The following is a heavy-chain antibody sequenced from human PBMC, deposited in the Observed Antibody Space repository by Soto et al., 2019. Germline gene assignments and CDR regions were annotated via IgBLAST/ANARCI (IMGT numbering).Heavy chain of an antibody. Sequence: QVQLVESGGGVVQPGRSLRLSCAASGFTFSSYGMHWVRQAPGKGLEWVAVIWYDGSNKYYADSVKGRFTISRDNSKNTLYMQMSSLRAEDTAVYYCARDGTYYDILTGYEAEYCQHWGQGTLVTVSS. D-gene: IGHD3-9*01. CDR3: ARDGTYYDILTGYEAEYCQH. CDR2: IWYDGSNK. V-gene: IGHV3-33*01. J-gene: IGHJ1*01. CDR1: GFTFSSYG.